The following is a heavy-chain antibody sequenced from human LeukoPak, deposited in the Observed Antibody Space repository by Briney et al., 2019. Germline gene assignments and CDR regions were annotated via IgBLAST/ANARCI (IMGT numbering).Heavy chain of an antibody. J-gene: IGHJ4*02. V-gene: IGHV3-7*04. Sequence: GGSLRLSCAASGFTFSSYWMNWFRQAPGEGLEWVANITPDGSEKFYVDSVKGRFTISRDNTKNSLYLQMNSLRVEDTAVYYCEGGVNWGQGTLVTVSS. D-gene: IGHD2-21*01. CDR1: GFTFSSYW. CDR3: EGGVN. CDR2: ITPDGSEK.